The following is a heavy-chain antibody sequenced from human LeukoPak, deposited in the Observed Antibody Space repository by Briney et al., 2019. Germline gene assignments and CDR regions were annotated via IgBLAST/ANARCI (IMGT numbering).Heavy chain of an antibody. CDR2: IRSKANYYAT. D-gene: IGHD4-11*01. CDR1: GFTFSDSA. CDR3: STLPVTTVSALDI. Sequence: GGSLRLSCAASGFTFSDSAMYWVRQASGKGLEWVGRIRSKANYYATGYAASVKGRFTISRDDSKNVAYRQMDSLKTEETAVYYCSTLPVTTVSALDIWGEGTMVTVSS. V-gene: IGHV3-73*01. J-gene: IGHJ3*02.